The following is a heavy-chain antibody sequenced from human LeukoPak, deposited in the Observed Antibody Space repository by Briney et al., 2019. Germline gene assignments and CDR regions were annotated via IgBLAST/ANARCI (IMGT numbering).Heavy chain of an antibody. CDR3: ARDVRQGYSYGFHY. CDR1: GFTFSSYV. CDR2: ISYDDGSNK. J-gene: IGHJ4*02. Sequence: PGGSLRLSCAASGFTFSSYVMHWVRQAPGKGLEWVALISYDDGSNKYYADSVKGRFTISRDNSKNTLCLQMNSLRTEDTAVYYCARDVRQGYSYGFHYWGQGTLVTVSS. V-gene: IGHV3-30*04. D-gene: IGHD5-18*01.